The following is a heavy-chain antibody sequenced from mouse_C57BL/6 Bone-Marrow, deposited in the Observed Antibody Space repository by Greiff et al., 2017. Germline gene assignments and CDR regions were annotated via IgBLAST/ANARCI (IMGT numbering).Heavy chain of an antibody. V-gene: IGHV1-64*01. CDR1: GYTFPSYW. CDR3: ARTYYYCTFMDY. J-gene: IGHJ4*01. CDR2: IHPNSGST. Sequence: QVQLQQPGAELVKPGASVKLSCKASGYTFPSYWMHWVKQRPGQGLEWIGMIHPNSGSTNYNEKFKSKATLTVDKSSRTAYMQLSSLTAEDSAVYYCARTYYYCTFMDYWGQGTSVTVSA. D-gene: IGHD1-1*01.